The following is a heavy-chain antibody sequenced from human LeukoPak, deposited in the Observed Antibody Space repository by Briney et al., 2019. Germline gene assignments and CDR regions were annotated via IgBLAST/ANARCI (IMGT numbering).Heavy chain of an antibody. J-gene: IGHJ4*02. V-gene: IGHV1-69*13. CDR3: ARGDSRYYYDSSGYYYFFDY. CDR1: GGTFSSYA. Sequence: ASVKVSCKASGGTFSSYAISWVRQAPGQGLEWMGGIIPIFGTANYAQKFQGRVTITADESTSTAYMELSSLRSEDTAVYYCARGDSRYYYDSSGYYYFFDYWGQGTLVTVSS. CDR2: IIPIFGTA. D-gene: IGHD3-22*01.